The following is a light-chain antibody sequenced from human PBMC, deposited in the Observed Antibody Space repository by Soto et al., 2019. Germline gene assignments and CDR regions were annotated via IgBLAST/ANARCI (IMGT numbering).Light chain of an antibody. V-gene: IGKV3-15*01. Sequence: EIVMTQSPATLSVSPGERATLSCRAGQSISNNLAWYQQKPGQAPRLLIYGASTRATGIPARFTGSGSGTEFTFTISSLQSEDFAVYYCQQYSNWPRTFGQGTKVEIK. CDR3: QQYSNWPRT. J-gene: IGKJ1*01. CDR1: QSISNN. CDR2: GAS.